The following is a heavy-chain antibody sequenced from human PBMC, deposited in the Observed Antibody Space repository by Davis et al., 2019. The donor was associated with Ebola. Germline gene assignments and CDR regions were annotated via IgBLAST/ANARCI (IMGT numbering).Heavy chain of an antibody. CDR1: GGSINDATYY. CDR3: ARGARSGWYYFDY. D-gene: IGHD6-19*01. Sequence: PSETLSLTCTVSGGSINDATYYWSWIRQPPGERPEWIGYIYYNGNTNYNPSLKSRVVMSVDTSKNHFSLKLSSVTAADTAVYYCARGARSGWYYFDYWGQGTLVTVSS. CDR2: IYYNGNT. J-gene: IGHJ4*02. V-gene: IGHV4-61*01.